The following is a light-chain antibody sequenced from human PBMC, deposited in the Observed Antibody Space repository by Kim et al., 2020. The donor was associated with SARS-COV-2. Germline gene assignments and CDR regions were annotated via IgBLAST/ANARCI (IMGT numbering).Light chain of an antibody. J-gene: IGKJ2*01. Sequence: ETVMTQSPDTLSVSPGERVTVSCRASQSVGSNLAWYQHKSGQAPRLLIYGSSTVAAGVPARFSGSGSGTEFALTISSLQSEDFAVYYCQQYNNWPRTFGRGTKLEI. CDR3: QQYNNWPRT. CDR2: GSS. CDR1: QSVGSN. V-gene: IGKV3D-15*01.